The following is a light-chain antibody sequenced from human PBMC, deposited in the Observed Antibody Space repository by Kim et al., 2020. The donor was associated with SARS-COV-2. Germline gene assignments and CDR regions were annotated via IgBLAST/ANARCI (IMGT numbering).Light chain of an antibody. Sequence: QSALTQPASVSGSPGQSITISCTGTSSDVGAYDYVSWYQQRPGEAPKVMIYDVSNRPSGVSDRFSGSKSGNTASLTISGLQAEDEADYYCSSYTSSSLYVFGTGTKVTVL. J-gene: IGLJ1*01. CDR1: SSDVGAYDY. V-gene: IGLV2-14*03. CDR3: SSYTSSSLYV. CDR2: DVS.